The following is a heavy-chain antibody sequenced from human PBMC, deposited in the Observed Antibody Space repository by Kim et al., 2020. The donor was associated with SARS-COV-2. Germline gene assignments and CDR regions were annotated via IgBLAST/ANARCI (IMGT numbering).Heavy chain of an antibody. Sequence: ASVKVSCKASGYTFTSYAMHWVRQAPGQRLEWMGWINAGNGNTKYSQKFQGRVTITRDTSASTAYMELSSLRSEDTAVYYCARAAVLLRGSYYYYGMDVWGQGTTVTVSS. CDR2: INAGNGNT. CDR1: GYTFTSYA. J-gene: IGHJ6*02. D-gene: IGHD1-1*01. V-gene: IGHV1-3*01. CDR3: ARAAVLLRGSYYYYGMDV.